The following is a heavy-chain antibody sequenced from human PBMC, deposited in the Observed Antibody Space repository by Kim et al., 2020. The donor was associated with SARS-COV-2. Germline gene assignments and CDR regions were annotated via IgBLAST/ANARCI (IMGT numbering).Heavy chain of an antibody. CDR2: ISSSGSTI. V-gene: IGHV3-48*03. J-gene: IGHJ6*03. CDR3: ARGITAMRPYYYYYMDV. D-gene: IGHD5-18*01. Sequence: GGSLRLSCAASGFTFSSYEMNWVRQAPGKGLEWVSYISSSGSTIYYADSVKGRFTISRDNAKNSLYLQMNSLRAEDTAVYYCARGITAMRPYYYYYMDVWGKGTTVTVSS. CDR1: GFTFSSYE.